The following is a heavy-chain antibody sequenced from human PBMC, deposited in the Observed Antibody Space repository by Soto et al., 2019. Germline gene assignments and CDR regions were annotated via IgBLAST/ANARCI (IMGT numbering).Heavy chain of an antibody. Sequence: QVQLVQSGAEVKKPGASVKVSCKASGYTFTSYAMHWVRQAPGQRLEWMGWINAGNGNTKYSPKFQGRVTITRDTSASTAYMALSSLRSEDTAVYYCAGSDGPLGDYWGQGTLVTVSS. CDR2: INAGNGNT. J-gene: IGHJ4*02. CDR3: AGSDGPLGDY. CDR1: GYTFTSYA. V-gene: IGHV1-3*01. D-gene: IGHD4-17*01.